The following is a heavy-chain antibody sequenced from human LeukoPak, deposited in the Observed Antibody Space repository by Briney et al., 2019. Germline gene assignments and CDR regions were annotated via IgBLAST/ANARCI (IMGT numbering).Heavy chain of an antibody. D-gene: IGHD2-2*01. CDR3: ARDHAPAAMEGYFQH. CDR1: GFTFSSYW. CDR2: ISYDGSNN. Sequence: GGSLRLSCAASGFTFSSYWMHWVRQAPGKGLEWVAVISYDGSNNYYADSVKGRFTISRDNSKNTLYLQMNSLRAEDTAVYYCARDHAPAAMEGYFQHWGQGTLVTVSS. V-gene: IGHV3-30-3*01. J-gene: IGHJ1*01.